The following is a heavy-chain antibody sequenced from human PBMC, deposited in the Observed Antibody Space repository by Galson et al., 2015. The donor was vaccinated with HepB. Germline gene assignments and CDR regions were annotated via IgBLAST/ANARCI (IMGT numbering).Heavy chain of an antibody. V-gene: IGHV3-66*01. Sequence: SLRLSCAASGFTVSTKYMNWVRQAPGKGLEWVSVIYSGGSTYYADSMKGRFTMSRDNSKNMLFLQMNSLRAEDTAVYYCARDGGRYYFYYWGQGILVTVSS. CDR2: IYSGGST. CDR1: GFTVSTKY. D-gene: IGHD3-16*01. CDR3: ARDGGRYYFYY. J-gene: IGHJ4*02.